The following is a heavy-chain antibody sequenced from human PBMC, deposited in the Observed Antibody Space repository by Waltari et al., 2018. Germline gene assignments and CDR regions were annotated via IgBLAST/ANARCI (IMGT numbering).Heavy chain of an antibody. J-gene: IGHJ4*02. CDR1: GYSISSGYY. D-gene: IGHD6-13*01. CDR3: AKSIAAAGRLDY. V-gene: IGHV4-38-2*01. Sequence: QVQLQESGPGLVKPSETLSLTCAVSGYSISSGYYWGWIRQPPGKGLEWIGSIYHSGSTYYNPSLKSRVTISVDTSKNQFSLKLSSVTAADTAVYYCAKSIAAAGRLDYWGQGTLVTVSS. CDR2: IYHSGST.